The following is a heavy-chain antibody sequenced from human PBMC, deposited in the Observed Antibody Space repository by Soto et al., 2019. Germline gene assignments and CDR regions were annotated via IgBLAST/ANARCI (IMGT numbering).Heavy chain of an antibody. J-gene: IGHJ5*01. Sequence: GGALRLSFAASGFRFRTRAMSWVRQAPGKGLEWVASIRPGGDSTYYADSVKGRFAVSRDNYNVTLYLQMDSLRVEDTAIYYCKTHEEGAPWVGGFDSWGQGTLVTVSS. CDR2: IRPGGDST. V-gene: IGHV3-23*01. D-gene: IGHD1-26*01. CDR3: KTHEEGAPWVGGFDS. CDR1: GFRFRTRA.